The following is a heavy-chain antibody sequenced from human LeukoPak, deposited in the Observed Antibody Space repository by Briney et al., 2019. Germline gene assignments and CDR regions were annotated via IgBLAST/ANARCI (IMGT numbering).Heavy chain of an antibody. J-gene: IGHJ4*02. CDR3: ARDGGQYYYDTSGFDY. CDR2: ISRSSSTI. Sequence: GGSLRLSCATSGFTLSTSSMNWVRQAPGKGLEGVSYISRSSSTIYYADSVKGRFTISRDNAKNSLYLQMNSLRAEDTAVYYCARDGGQYYYDTSGFDYWGQGTLVTVSS. D-gene: IGHD3-22*01. CDR1: GFTLSTSS. V-gene: IGHV3-48*04.